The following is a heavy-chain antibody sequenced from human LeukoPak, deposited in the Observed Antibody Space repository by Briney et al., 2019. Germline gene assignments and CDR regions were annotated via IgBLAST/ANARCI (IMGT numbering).Heavy chain of an antibody. CDR2: IYTSGST. Sequence: SETLSLTCTVSGGSISSGSYYWSWIRQPAGKGLGWIGRIYTSGSTNYNPSLKSRVTISVDTSKNQFSLKLSSVTAADTAVYYCARDAYSGSYWADYWGQGTLVTVSS. CDR1: GGSISSGSYY. D-gene: IGHD1-26*01. J-gene: IGHJ4*02. V-gene: IGHV4-61*02. CDR3: ARDAYSGSYWADY.